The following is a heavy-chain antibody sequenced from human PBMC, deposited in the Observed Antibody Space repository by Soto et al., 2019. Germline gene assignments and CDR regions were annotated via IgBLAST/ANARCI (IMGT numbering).Heavy chain of an antibody. J-gene: IGHJ6*02. D-gene: IGHD3-10*01. CDR2: ILNDGSNR. V-gene: IGHV3-33*01. CDR3: ARDDEYSGNGMDV. CDR1: GFTFSNYG. Sequence: QVQLVESGGGVVQPGRSLRLSCAASGFTFSNYGMHWVRQAPGKGLEWVAVILNDGSNRYHADSVKDRFTISRDNSKNMLYLQMTSLRAEDTAVYYCARDDEYSGNGMDVRGQGTTVTVS.